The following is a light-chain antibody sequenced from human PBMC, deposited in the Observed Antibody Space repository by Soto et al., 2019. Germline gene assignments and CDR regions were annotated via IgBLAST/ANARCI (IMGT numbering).Light chain of an antibody. CDR3: AAWDDSLTAL. CDR2: DVS. V-gene: IGLV2-11*01. Sequence: QSALTQPRSVSGSPGQSVTISCTGTSSDVGGYNYVSWYQQHPGKAPKLVIYDVSKRPSGVPDRFSGSKSGNTASLTVSGLQAEDEADYYCAAWDDSLTALFGGGTKLTVL. CDR1: SSDVGGYNY. J-gene: IGLJ2*01.